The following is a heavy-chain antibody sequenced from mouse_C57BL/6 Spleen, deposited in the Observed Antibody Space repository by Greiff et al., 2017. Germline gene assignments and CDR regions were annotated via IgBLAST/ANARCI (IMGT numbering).Heavy chain of an antibody. D-gene: IGHD1-1*01. Sequence: VKLVESGAELVRPGASVTLSCKASGYTFTDYEMHWVKQTPVHGLEWIGAIDPETGGTAYNQKFKGKAILTADKSSSTAYMELRSLTSEDSAVYYCTVTTVVAHYYFDYWGQGTTLTVSS. CDR1: GYTFTDYE. CDR2: IDPETGGT. V-gene: IGHV1-15*01. J-gene: IGHJ2*01. CDR3: TVTTVVAHYYFDY.